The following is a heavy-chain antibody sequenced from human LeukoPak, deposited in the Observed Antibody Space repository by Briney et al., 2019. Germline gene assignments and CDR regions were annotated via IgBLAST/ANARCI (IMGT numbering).Heavy chain of an antibody. CDR3: AKLPDGYSSGSDAFDI. CDR2: IKQDGSEK. V-gene: IGHV3-7*01. J-gene: IGHJ3*02. D-gene: IGHD6-19*01. Sequence: GGSLRLSCAASGFTISTYWMSWVRQAPGRGLEWVANIKQDGSEKFYVDSVKGRFTISRDNAKNSLYLQMNSLRAEDTAVYYCAKLPDGYSSGSDAFDIWGQGTMVTVSS. CDR1: GFTISTYW.